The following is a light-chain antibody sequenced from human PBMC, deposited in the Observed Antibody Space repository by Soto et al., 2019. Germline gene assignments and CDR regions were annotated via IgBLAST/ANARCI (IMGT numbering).Light chain of an antibody. Sequence: DIQMTQSPSSLSASVGDKVTITCRASQSIFNYVNWYQQKSGKAPKILIYAASSLQSGVPSRFNGSGSGTDFTLTISSLQPEYFATYYCQQSDSAPPATFGRGTKVVVK. V-gene: IGKV1-39*01. CDR3: QQSDSAPPAT. CDR2: AAS. CDR1: QSIFNY. J-gene: IGKJ3*01.